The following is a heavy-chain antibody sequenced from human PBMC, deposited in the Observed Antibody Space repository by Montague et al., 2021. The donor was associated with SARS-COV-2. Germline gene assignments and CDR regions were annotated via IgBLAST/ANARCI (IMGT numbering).Heavy chain of an antibody. J-gene: IGHJ5*02. V-gene: IGHV4-59*08. CDR1: GGSISSYY. CDR3: SRHGVLWFGVAENWFDP. Sequence: SETLSLTCTVSGGSISSYYWSWIRQPPGKGLEWIGYIYYCGSTNYNPSLKIRVTIPVSTSKNQFSLKLSFVTAADTAVYYCSRHGVLWFGVAENWFDPWGQGTLVTVSS. CDR2: IYYCGST. D-gene: IGHD3-10*01.